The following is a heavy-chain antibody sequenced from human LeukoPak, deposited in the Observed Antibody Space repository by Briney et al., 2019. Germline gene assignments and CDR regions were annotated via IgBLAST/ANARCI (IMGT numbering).Heavy chain of an antibody. CDR1: GGTFSSYA. Sequence: SVKVSCKASGGTFSSYAISWVRQAPGQGLEWMGGIIPIFGTANYAQKFQGRVTITAGESTSTAYMELSSLRSEDTAVYYCAKAYYDSSGYYYEYYFDYWGQGTLVTVSS. CDR2: IIPIFGTA. D-gene: IGHD3-22*01. J-gene: IGHJ4*02. CDR3: AKAYYDSSGYYYEYYFDY. V-gene: IGHV1-69*13.